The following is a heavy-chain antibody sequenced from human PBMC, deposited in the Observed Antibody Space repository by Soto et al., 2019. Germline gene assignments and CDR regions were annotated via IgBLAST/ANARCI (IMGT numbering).Heavy chain of an antibody. CDR3: SISLSVGATTPFDY. CDR2: ISGSGGST. V-gene: IGHV3-23*01. D-gene: IGHD1-26*01. J-gene: IGHJ4*02. CDR1: GFTFSSYG. Sequence: EVQLLESGGGLVQPGGSLRLSCAASGFTFSSYGMSWVRQAPGKGLEWVSAISGSGGSTYYADSVKGRFTISRDNSKNTLYLQMTSLRAEDTAVYYCSISLSVGATTPFDYWGQGTLCTVSS.